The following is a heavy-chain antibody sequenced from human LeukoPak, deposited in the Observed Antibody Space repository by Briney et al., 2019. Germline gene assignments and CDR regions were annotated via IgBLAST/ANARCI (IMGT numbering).Heavy chain of an antibody. CDR1: GFTFSIYW. D-gene: IGHD6-13*01. J-gene: IGHJ4*02. CDR3: ARRGTSSSWAHFDY. V-gene: IGHV3-7*05. CDR2: IKQGGSEK. Sequence: GGSLRLSCAASGFTFSIYWMTCVRQPPGKGLEWVANIKQGGSEKYYVASEKGRFTISRDNAKNSRYLQMNSLGAEDTAVYYCARRGTSSSWAHFDYWGQGTLVTVSS.